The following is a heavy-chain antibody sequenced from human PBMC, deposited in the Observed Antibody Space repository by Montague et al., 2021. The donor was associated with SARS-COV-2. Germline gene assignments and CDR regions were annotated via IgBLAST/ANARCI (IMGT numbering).Heavy chain of an antibody. CDR3: ARAHSGSWAHLDN. V-gene: IGHV4-4*08. D-gene: IGHD5-12*01. Sequence: SETLSLTCTVSGGSISSYYWSWIRQPPGKGLERIGYIYTSGTTDYSFSXKSRVTISVDTSKNQFSLKLTSVTAADTAVYYCARAHSGSWAHLDNWGQGSLVTVSS. CDR1: GGSISSYY. CDR2: IYTSGTT. J-gene: IGHJ4*02.